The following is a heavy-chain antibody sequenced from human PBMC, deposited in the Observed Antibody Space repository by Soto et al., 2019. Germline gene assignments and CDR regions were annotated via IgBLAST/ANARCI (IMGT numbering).Heavy chain of an antibody. J-gene: IGHJ4*02. CDR3: AKESVPQY. Sequence: GGSLRLSCAASGFTFSDYAMSWVRQAPGKGLEWVSVVSVSGSTEYADSVKGRFTISRDNSKNTLYLQMNSLRVEDTAVYYCAKESVPQYWGQGILVTVSS. D-gene: IGHD6-19*01. V-gene: IGHV3-23*01. CDR2: VSVSGST. CDR1: GFTFSDYA.